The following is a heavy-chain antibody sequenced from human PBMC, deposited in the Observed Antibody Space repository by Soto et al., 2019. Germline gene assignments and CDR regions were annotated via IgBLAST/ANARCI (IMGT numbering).Heavy chain of an antibody. Sequence: SETLSLTCTVSGGSIIGDYWSWIRQPPGKGLEWIGYIYSSGSTNYNPSLRSRVTISVDTSKNQVSLKVSSVTAADTAVYYCARTTLYYYYQDVWGKGTTVTVSS. CDR2: IYSSGST. CDR3: ARTTLYYYYQDV. J-gene: IGHJ6*03. CDR1: GGSIIGDY. V-gene: IGHV4-59*08.